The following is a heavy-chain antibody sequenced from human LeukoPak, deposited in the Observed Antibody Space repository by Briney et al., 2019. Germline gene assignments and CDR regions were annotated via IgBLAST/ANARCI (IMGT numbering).Heavy chain of an antibody. CDR2: IIPILGIA. CDR3: ARDMGDDDFWRLIRY. D-gene: IGHD3-3*01. Sequence: ASVKVSCKASGGTFSSYAISWVRQAPGQGLEWMGRIIPILGIANYAQKFQGRVTITADKSTSTAYMELSSLRSEDTAVYYCARDMGDDDFWRLIRYWGQGTLVTVFS. V-gene: IGHV1-69*04. J-gene: IGHJ4*02. CDR1: GGTFSSYA.